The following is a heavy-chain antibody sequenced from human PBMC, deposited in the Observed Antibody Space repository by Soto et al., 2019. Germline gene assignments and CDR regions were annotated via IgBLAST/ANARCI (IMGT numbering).Heavy chain of an antibody. V-gene: IGHV3-21*01. CDR2: ISSSSSYI. CDR3: ARGAFYYDSSGYPGY. D-gene: IGHD3-22*01. Sequence: PGGSLRLSCAASGFTFSSYSMNWVRQAPGKGLEWVSSISSSSSYIYYADSVKGRFTISRDNAKNSLYLQMNSLRDEDTAVYYCARGAFYYDSSGYPGYWGQGTLVTVSS. J-gene: IGHJ4*02. CDR1: GFTFSSYS.